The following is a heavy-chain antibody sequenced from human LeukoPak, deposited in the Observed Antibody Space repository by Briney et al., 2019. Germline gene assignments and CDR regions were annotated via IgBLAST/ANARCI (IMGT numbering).Heavy chain of an antibody. CDR1: GFTFDDYA. CDR2: ISWNSGSI. Sequence: PGGSLRLSCAASGFTFDDYAMHWVRQAPGKGLEWVSGISWNSGSIGYADSVKGRFAISRDNAKNSLYLQMNSLRAEDMALYYCAKGYERYCGGDCPIDYWGQGTLVTVSS. J-gene: IGHJ4*02. V-gene: IGHV3-9*03. CDR3: AKGYERYCGGDCPIDY. D-gene: IGHD2-21*02.